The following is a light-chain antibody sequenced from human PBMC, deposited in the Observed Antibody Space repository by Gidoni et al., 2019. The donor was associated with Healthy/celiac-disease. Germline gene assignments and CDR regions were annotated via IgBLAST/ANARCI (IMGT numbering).Light chain of an antibody. V-gene: IGKV1-5*03. CDR3: QQYNSYSPYT. CDR1: QSSSSW. Sequence: DIQMTQSRSTLYAAVGDRVTITCRASQSSSSWLAWYQQKPGEAPKLLIYKASSLEIRVPSRFSGSGSGTEVTLTISSLQPDDFATYYCQQYNSYSPYTFGQGTKLEIK. J-gene: IGKJ2*01. CDR2: KAS.